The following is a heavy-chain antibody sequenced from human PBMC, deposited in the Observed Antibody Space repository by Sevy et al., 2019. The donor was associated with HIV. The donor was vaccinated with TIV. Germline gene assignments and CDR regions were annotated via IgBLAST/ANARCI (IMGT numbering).Heavy chain of an antibody. J-gene: IGHJ6*02. V-gene: IGHV3-30*04. CDR1: GFTFSTYA. CDR3: AGERTYYYDSSGSDYGYYGMDV. CDR2: ISYDGSIK. Sequence: GGSLRLSCAASGFTFSTYAMHWVRQAPGKGLEWVADISYDGSIKYSADSVKGRFTISRDNSKNTLYLQMNSLRPEDTAVYYCAGERTYYYDSSGSDYGYYGMDVWGQGATVTVSS. D-gene: IGHD3-22*01.